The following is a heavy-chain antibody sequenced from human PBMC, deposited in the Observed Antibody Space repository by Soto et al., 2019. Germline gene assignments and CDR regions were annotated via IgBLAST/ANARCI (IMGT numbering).Heavy chain of an antibody. CDR3: AKLGPYGSESYSFRYNWIDP. CDR2: IVVGSGNT. V-gene: IGHV1-58*01. J-gene: IGHJ5*02. CDR1: GFTFTSSA. Sequence: SVKVSCKASGFTFTSSAVQWVRQARGQRLEWIGWIVVGSGNTNYAQKFQERVTITRDMSTSTAYMELSSLRSEDTAVYHCAKLGPYGSESYSFRYNWIDPWGQGTLVTVSS. D-gene: IGHD3-10*01.